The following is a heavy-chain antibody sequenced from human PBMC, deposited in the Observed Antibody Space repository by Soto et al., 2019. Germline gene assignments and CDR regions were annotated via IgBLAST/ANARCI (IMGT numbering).Heavy chain of an antibody. CDR2: INHSGST. V-gene: IGHV4-34*01. D-gene: IGHD5-18*01. CDR3: ARGTAMVSPSVVY. CDR1: GGSFSGYY. Sequence: QVQLQQWGAGLLKPSETLSLTCAVYGGSFSGYYWSWIRQPPGKGLEWIGEINHSGSTNYNPSLKSRVTISVDTSKNQFSLKLSSVTAADTAVYYCARGTAMVSPSVVYWGQGTLVTVSS. J-gene: IGHJ4*02.